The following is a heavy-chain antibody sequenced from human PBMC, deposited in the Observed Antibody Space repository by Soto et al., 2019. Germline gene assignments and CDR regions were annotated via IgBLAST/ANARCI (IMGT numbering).Heavy chain of an antibody. CDR1: GFTFSNFD. J-gene: IGHJ1*01. D-gene: IGHD2-2*01. CDR3: ATGTAGPAH. CDR2: ISTSCGTT. Sequence: PGGSLRLSCAASGFTFSNFDMSWVRQAPGKGLEWVSGISTSCGTTYYADSVKGRFTSSRDNSKNTQFLQMTSLRAEATAAYYFATGTAGPAHWGQGTLVTVSS. V-gene: IGHV3-23*01.